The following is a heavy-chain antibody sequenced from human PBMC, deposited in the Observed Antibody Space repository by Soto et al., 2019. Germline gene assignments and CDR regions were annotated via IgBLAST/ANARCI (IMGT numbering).Heavy chain of an antibody. J-gene: IGHJ4*02. D-gene: IGHD6-13*01. Sequence: GGSLRLSCEVSGFTFSSYAMSRVRQAPGKGLELVSSISGSGGSTYYAESVKGRFTISRDNSRNTLFLQMNSLRAEDTAGHYCAKIAVVGLSSTRSNKDYWRQGTLDTVSS. CDR3: AKIAVVGLSSTRSNKDY. V-gene: IGHV3-23*01. CDR2: ISGSGGST. CDR1: GFTFSSYA.